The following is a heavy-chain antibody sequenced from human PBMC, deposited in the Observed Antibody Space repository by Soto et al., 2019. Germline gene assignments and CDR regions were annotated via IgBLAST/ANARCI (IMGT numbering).Heavy chain of an antibody. CDR3: ARSRNGEVTDSINI. CDR1: GFTFSLYA. CDR2: ISRDGSST. V-gene: IGHV3-30-3*01. D-gene: IGHD4-17*01. J-gene: IGHJ1*01. Sequence: WGSLVLSCECSGFTFSLYAMHWVRQAPGGGLEWVAVISRDGSSTYYGGSVKGRFTVSRDNAKNSVFLSMTSLRADDTAVFYCARSRNGEVTDSINIWGQGTMVTGSS.